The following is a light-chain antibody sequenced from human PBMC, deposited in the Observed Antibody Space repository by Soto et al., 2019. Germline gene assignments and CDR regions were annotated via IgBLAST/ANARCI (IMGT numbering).Light chain of an antibody. Sequence: SYELTQPPSVSVSPGQTASITCSGGKLGDKYACWYQQKPGQSPVLVIYQDIKRPSGIPERFSGSNSGNTATLTISGTQAMDEADYYCQAWDSSTVVFGTGTKLTVL. J-gene: IGLJ1*01. CDR3: QAWDSSTVV. CDR2: QDI. CDR1: KLGDKY. V-gene: IGLV3-1*01.